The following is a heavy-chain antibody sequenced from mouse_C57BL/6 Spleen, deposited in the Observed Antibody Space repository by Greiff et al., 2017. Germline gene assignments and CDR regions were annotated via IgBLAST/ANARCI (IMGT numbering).Heavy chain of an antibody. D-gene: IGHD1-1*01. V-gene: IGHV1-19*01. CDR2: INPYNGGT. Sequence: VQLQQSGPVLVKPGASVKMTCKASGYTFTDYYMNWVKQSHGKSLEWIGVINPYNGGTSYNQKFKGKATLTVDKSSSTAYMELNSLTSEDSAVYYCARGDSITTVVVYAMDYWGQGTSVTVSS. CDR3: ARGDSITTVVVYAMDY. J-gene: IGHJ4*01. CDR1: GYTFTDYY.